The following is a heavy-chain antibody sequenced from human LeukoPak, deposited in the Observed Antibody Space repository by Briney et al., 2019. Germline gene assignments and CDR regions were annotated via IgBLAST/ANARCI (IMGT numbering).Heavy chain of an antibody. CDR3: AKDRLGFGEFDAFDI. Sequence: GGALRLSCAASGFTLSRYAMSWVRQAPGRGLECVSAISGSGGSTYYADSAKGRFTISRDNSKNTLYLQMNSLRAEDTAVYYCAKDRLGFGEFDAFDIWGQGTMVTVSS. D-gene: IGHD3-10*01. J-gene: IGHJ3*02. CDR1: GFTLSRYA. CDR2: ISGSGGST. V-gene: IGHV3-23*01.